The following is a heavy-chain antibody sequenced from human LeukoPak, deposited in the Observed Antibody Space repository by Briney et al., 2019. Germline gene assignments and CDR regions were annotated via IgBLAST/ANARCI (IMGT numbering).Heavy chain of an antibody. D-gene: IGHD5-12*01. CDR2: ISSSGSTI. CDR3: ARFKWHTQDY. CDR1: GFTFSSYG. J-gene: IGHJ4*02. V-gene: IGHV3-48*04. Sequence: GGSLRLSCAASGFTFSSYGMHWVRQAPGKGLEWVSYISSSGSTIYYADSVKGRFTISRDNAKNSLYLQMNSLRAEDTAVYYCARFKWHTQDYWGQGTLVTVSS.